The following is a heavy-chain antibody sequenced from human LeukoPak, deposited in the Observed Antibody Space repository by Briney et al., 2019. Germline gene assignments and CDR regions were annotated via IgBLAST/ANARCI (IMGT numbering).Heavy chain of an antibody. CDR1: EFTFSSYA. V-gene: IGHV3-30*04. CDR3: ARGMDYDILAGPPGF. D-gene: IGHD3-9*01. Sequence: GGSLRLSCAASEFTFSSYAMHWVRQAPDKGLEWVALISYDGSNKEYADSVKGRFTISRDNSKNSLYLQMIYLRGDDTAVYYCARGMDYDILAGPPGFWGQGTLVTVSS. CDR2: ISYDGSNK. J-gene: IGHJ4*02.